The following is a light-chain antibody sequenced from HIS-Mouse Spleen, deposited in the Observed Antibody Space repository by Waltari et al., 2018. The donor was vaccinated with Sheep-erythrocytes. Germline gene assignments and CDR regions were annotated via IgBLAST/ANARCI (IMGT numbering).Light chain of an antibody. Sequence: QSALTQPRSVSGSPGQSVTISCTGTSSDVGGYNYVSWYQQHPGKAPKLMIYDVSKRPSGVPDRFVGSKSGNTASLTISGLQAEDEADYYCCSYAGSYNHVFATGTKVTVL. V-gene: IGLV2-11*01. J-gene: IGLJ1*01. CDR2: DVS. CDR3: CSYAGSYNHV. CDR1: SSDVGGYNY.